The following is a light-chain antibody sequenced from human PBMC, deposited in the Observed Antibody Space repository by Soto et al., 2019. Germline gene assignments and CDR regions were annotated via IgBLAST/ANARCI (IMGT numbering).Light chain of an antibody. CDR2: ENN. V-gene: IGLV1-44*01. CDR1: ASNIGRDP. Sequence: QSVLTQPPSASGAPGQRVTISCSGSASNIGRDPVNWYQQVPGTAPKLLIYENNHRPSGVSNRFSGSKSGNTASLTISGLQAEDEADYYCSSYTSSSTLVFGTGTKLTVL. CDR3: SSYTSSSTLV. J-gene: IGLJ1*01.